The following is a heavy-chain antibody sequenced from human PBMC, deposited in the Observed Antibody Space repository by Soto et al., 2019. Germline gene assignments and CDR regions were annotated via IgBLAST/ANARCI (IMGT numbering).Heavy chain of an antibody. V-gene: IGHV1-18*01. Sequence: ASVKVSCKASGYTFTSYGISWVRQAPGQGLEWMGWISAYNGNTNYAQKLQGRVTMTTDTSTSTAYMELRSLRSDDTAVYYCARELDDYGDHLGWYFDLWGRGTLVTVSS. CDR3: ARELDDYGDHLGWYFDL. CDR1: GYTFTSYG. J-gene: IGHJ2*01. D-gene: IGHD4-17*01. CDR2: ISAYNGNT.